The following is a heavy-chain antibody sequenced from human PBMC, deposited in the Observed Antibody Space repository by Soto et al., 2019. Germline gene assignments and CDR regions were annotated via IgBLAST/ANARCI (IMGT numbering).Heavy chain of an antibody. D-gene: IGHD4-17*01. CDR1: GGSISSGGYY. J-gene: IGHJ4*02. CDR3: ARNPLRGTAVDY. Sequence: SETLSLTCTVSGGSISSGGYYWSWIRQHPGKGLEWIGYIYYSGSTYYNPSLKSRVTISVDTSKNQFSLKLSSVTAADTAVYYCARNPLRGTAVDYWGQGTLVTVSS. V-gene: IGHV4-31*03. CDR2: IYYSGST.